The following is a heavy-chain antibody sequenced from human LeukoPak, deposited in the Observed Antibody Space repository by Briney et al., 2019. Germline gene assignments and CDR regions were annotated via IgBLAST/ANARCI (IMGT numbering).Heavy chain of an antibody. CDR2: ISGSGGST. V-gene: IGHV3-23*01. CDR3: AKDPTGIRGYFDY. CDR1: GFTFSSYA. Sequence: GGSLRLSCAASGFTFSSYAISWVRQAPGKGLEWVAAISGSGGSTYYADSVKGRFTISRDNSKNTLYLQMNSLRAEDTAVYYCAKDPTGIRGYFDYWGQGTLVTVSS. D-gene: IGHD1-14*01. J-gene: IGHJ4*02.